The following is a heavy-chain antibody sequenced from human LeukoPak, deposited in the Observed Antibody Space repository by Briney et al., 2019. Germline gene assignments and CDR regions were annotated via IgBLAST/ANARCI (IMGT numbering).Heavy chain of an antibody. CDR3: ASGIAVAGADC. CDR2: IWYDGSNK. V-gene: IGHV3-33*01. Sequence: GGSLRLSCAASGFTFSSYGMHWVRQAPGKGLEWVAVIWYDGSNKYYADSVKGRFTISRDNSKNTLYLQMNSLRAEDTAVYYCASGIAVAGADCWGQGTLVTVSS. D-gene: IGHD6-19*01. CDR1: GFTFSSYG. J-gene: IGHJ4*02.